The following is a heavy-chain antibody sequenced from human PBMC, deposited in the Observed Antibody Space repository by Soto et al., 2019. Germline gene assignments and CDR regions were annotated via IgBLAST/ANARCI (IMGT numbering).Heavy chain of an antibody. CDR1: GYTFTSYG. CDR2: ISAYNGNT. CDR3: ARLYCSGGSCYDYYGMDV. J-gene: IGHJ6*02. D-gene: IGHD2-15*01. Sequence: GASVKVSCKASGYTFTSYGISWVRQAPGQGLEWMGWISAYNGNTNYAQKLQGRVTMTTDTSTSTAYMELRSLRSDDTAVYYCARLYCSGGSCYDYYGMDVWGQGTTVTVSS. V-gene: IGHV1-18*01.